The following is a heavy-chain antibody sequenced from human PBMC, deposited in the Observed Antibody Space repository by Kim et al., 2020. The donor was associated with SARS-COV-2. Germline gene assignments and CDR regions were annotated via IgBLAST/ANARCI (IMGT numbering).Heavy chain of an antibody. J-gene: IGHJ2*01. Sequence: GGSLRLSCAATPSNAAMSWVRQAPGKGLEWVSGIFGSGSGTYYADPVRGRFTISRDNFKNMVYLEMYDLRVEDTAVYYCAKHLHVSSVTFYWYFDVWGRGTPVTVSS. CDR3: AKHLHVSSVTFYWYFDV. D-gene: IGHD6-13*01. CDR2: IFGSGSGT. V-gene: IGHV3-23*01. CDR1: PSNAA.